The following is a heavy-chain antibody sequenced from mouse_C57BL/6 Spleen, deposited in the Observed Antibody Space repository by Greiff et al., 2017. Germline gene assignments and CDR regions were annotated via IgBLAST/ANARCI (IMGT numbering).Heavy chain of an antibody. CDR1: GYTFTNYW. D-gene: IGHD2-5*01. V-gene: IGHV1-63*01. Sequence: QVQLQQSGAELVRPGTSVKMSCKASGYTFTNYWIGWAKQRPGHGLAWIGDIYPGGGYTNYNEKFKGKATLTADQSSSTAYMQISSLTSEDSAIYYCARHYSNSYYCDYWGQGTTLTVSS. CDR2: IYPGGGYT. CDR3: ARHYSNSYYCDY. J-gene: IGHJ2*01.